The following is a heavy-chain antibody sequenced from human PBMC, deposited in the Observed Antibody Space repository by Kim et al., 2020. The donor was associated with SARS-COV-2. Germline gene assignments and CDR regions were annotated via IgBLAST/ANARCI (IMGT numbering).Heavy chain of an antibody. V-gene: IGHV4-34*01. Sequence: SETLSLTCAVYGGSFSGYYWSWIRQPPGKGLEWIGEINHSGSTNYNPSLKSRVTISVDTSKNQFSLKLSSVTAADTAVYYCARGELRYLTTHYYYYMDVWGKGTTVTVSS. CDR3: ARGELRYLTTHYYYYMDV. CDR1: GGSFSGYY. J-gene: IGHJ6*03. D-gene: IGHD3-9*01. CDR2: INHSGST.